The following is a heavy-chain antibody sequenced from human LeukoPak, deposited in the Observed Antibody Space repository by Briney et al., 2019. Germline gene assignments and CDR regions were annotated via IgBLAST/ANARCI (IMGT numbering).Heavy chain of an antibody. J-gene: IGHJ4*02. Sequence: GASVKVPCKASGYTFTSYYMHWVRQAPGQGLEWLGWISPYNGNTKYAQKIQGRATMTTDTSTSTAYLELRSLRSDDTAVYYCARGEYDLLGDYWGQGTLVTVSS. D-gene: IGHD3-10*01. V-gene: IGHV1-18*04. CDR2: ISPYNGNT. CDR3: ARGEYDLLGDY. CDR1: GYTFTSYY.